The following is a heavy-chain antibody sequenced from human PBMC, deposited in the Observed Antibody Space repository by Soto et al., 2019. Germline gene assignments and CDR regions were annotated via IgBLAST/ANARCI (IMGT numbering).Heavy chain of an antibody. CDR2: IDGAGRIT. CDR1: GFTPSSSD. D-gene: IGHD3-10*01. J-gene: IGHJ5*02. V-gene: IGHV3-23*01. CDR3: VKNSGRFHA. Sequence: VGSLRLSCAASGFTPSSSDMSWVRQGPGKGLEWVSTIDGAGRITYYADSVKGRFTISRDNSKSTLFLQMESLGADDTAIYYCVKNSGRFHAWGQGALVTVSS.